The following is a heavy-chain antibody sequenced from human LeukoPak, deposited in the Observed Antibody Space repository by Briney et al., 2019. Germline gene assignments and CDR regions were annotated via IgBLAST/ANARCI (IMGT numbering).Heavy chain of an antibody. J-gene: IGHJ4*02. V-gene: IGHV1-2*02. CDR2: INPNSGDT. D-gene: IGHD4-17*01. Sequence: ASVKVSCKGSGYTFTGYYMHRVRQAPGQGLEWMGWINPNSGDTNYPQKFQGRVTMTRDTSISTAYMELSRLRSDDTAVYYCARGNTAAFHDFDYWGQGTLVTVSS. CDR1: GYTFTGYY. CDR3: ARGNTAAFHDFDY.